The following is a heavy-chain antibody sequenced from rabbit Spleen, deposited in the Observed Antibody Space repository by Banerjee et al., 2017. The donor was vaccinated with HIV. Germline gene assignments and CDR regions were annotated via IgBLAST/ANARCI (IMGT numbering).Heavy chain of an antibody. D-gene: IGHD1-1*01. CDR3: VQSGGYGSGGYAGDAYGLKL. J-gene: IGHJ4*01. CDR2: ISAANGRT. Sequence: QSLEESGGDLVKPGASLTLTCKASGFTISGGYYMCWVRQAPGKGLEWIACISAANGRTYYASWAKGRFTVSKTSSTTVTLQVTSLTAADTAIYFCVQSGGYGSGGYAGDAYGLKLWGPGTLVTVS. V-gene: IGHV1S40*01. CDR1: GFTISGGYY.